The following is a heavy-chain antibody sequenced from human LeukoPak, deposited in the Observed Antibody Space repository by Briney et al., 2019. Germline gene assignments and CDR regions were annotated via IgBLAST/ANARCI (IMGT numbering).Heavy chain of an antibody. CDR3: ARVGGEQTGRNLDY. CDR2: IYPSDSDT. D-gene: IGHD3-10*01. J-gene: IGHJ4*02. V-gene: IGHV5-51*01. Sequence: GESLKISCKGSGYSFTNYWIGWVRQMPEKGLEWMGIIYPSDSDTRYSPSFRGQVTMSVDKSISTAYLQWSSLKASDTAMYYCARVGGEQTGRNLDYWGQGTLVTVSS. CDR1: GYSFTNYW.